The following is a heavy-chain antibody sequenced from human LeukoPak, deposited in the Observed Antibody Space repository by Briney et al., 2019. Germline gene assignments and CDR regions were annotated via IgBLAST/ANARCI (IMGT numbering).Heavy chain of an antibody. CDR2: INSDGSST. Sequence: RPGGSLRLSCAASGFTFSSYWMHWVRQAPGKGLVWVSRINSDGSSTSYADSVKGRFTISRDNAKNSLYLQMNSLRAEDTAVYYCASGAKNYDSSGYYDQYDYWGQGTLVTVSS. CDR3: ASGAKNYDSSGYYDQYDY. D-gene: IGHD3-22*01. CDR1: GFTFSSYW. V-gene: IGHV3-74*01. J-gene: IGHJ4*02.